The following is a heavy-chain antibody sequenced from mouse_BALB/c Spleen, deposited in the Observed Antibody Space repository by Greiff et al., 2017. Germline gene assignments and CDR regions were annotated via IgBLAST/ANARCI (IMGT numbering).Heavy chain of an antibody. V-gene: IGHV1S29*02. J-gene: IGHJ4*01. D-gene: IGHD1-1*01. CDR2: IYPYNGGT. Sequence: VQLQQSGPELVKPGASVKISCKASGYSFTDYNMHWVKQSHGKSLEWIGYIYPYNGGTGYNQKFKSKATLTVDNSSSTAYMELRSLTSEDSAVYYCASNYYGSSYEAMDYWGQGTSVTVSS. CDR1: GYSFTDYN. CDR3: ASNYYGSSYEAMDY.